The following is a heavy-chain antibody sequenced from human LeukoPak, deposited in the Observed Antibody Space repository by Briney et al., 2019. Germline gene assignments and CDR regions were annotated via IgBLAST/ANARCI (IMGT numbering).Heavy chain of an antibody. V-gene: IGHV3-7*01. CDR1: GFTFRTSG. CDR3: ARAGRAVVTAGYYYMDV. J-gene: IGHJ6*03. D-gene: IGHD2-21*02. CDR2: IKQDGSEK. Sequence: GGSLRLSCAASGFTFRTSGMNWVRQAPGKGLEWVANIKQDGSEKYYVDSVKGRFTISRDNAKNSLYLQMNSLRAEDTAVYYCARAGRAVVTAGYYYMDVWGKGTTVTVSS.